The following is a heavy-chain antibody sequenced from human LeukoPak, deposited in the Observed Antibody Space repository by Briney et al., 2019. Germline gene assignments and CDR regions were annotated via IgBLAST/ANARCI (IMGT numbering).Heavy chain of an antibody. Sequence: GGSLRLSCAASGFTFDDYGMSWVRQAPGKGLEWVSGINWSGGSTGYADSVKGRFTISRDNAKNTLYLQMNSLGAEDTAVYFCARSYYYDSSGYNYLWGQGTLVTVSS. V-gene: IGHV3-20*04. J-gene: IGHJ4*02. CDR3: ARSYYYDSSGYNYL. CDR2: INWSGGST. CDR1: GFTFDDYG. D-gene: IGHD3-22*01.